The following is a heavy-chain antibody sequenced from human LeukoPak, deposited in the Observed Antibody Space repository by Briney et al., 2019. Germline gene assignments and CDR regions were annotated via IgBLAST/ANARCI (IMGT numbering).Heavy chain of an antibody. D-gene: IGHD6-19*01. Sequence: GGSLRLSCAVSGFTFSNFWMSWVRQAPGRGLEWVANIHPEGNEKYHVESVKGRFTISRDNAKNSLFLQMNGLRVEDTAVYYCARDGQWLVPLDYWGQGTLVTVSS. CDR2: IHPEGNEK. V-gene: IGHV3-7*01. J-gene: IGHJ4*02. CDR3: ARDGQWLVPLDY. CDR1: GFTFSNFW.